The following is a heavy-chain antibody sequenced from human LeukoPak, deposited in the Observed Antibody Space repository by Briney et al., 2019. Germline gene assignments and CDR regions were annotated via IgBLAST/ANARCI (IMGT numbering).Heavy chain of an antibody. V-gene: IGHV3-74*01. J-gene: IGHJ4*02. CDR3: EKDSRSYHRGNPIGY. CDR1: GLTFSSHW. D-gene: IGHD3-16*02. Sequence: PGGSLRLSCAASGLTFSSHWMHWVRQAPGKGLVWVSRITNDGSSTTYADSVKGRFTIPRDNAKNSLYLQMNDLRAEDTAVSYREKDSRSYHRGNPIGYYGQGTLVTVTS. CDR2: ITNDGSST.